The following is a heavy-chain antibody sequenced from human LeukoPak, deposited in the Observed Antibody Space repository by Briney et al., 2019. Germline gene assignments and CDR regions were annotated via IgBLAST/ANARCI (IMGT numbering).Heavy chain of an antibody. V-gene: IGHV1-18*01. D-gene: IGHD3-22*01. CDR2: ISAYNGNT. Sequence: ASVKVSCKASGYTFTSYGISWVRQAPGQGLEWMGWISAYNGNTNYAQKLQGRVTMTTDTSTSTAYMELRSLRSDDTAVYYCARDIDPEYYYDSSGYYYGHYFDYWGQGTLVTVSS. J-gene: IGHJ4*02. CDR1: GYTFTSYG. CDR3: ARDIDPEYYYDSSGYYYGHYFDY.